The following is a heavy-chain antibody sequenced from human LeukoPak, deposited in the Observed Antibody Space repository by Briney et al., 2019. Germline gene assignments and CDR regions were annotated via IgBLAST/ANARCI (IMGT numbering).Heavy chain of an antibody. D-gene: IGHD5-12*01. CDR3: TYANVATLDY. Sequence: PGGSLRLSCAASGFTFSSYRMHWVRQAPGKGLVWVSHINRDGSGTTYGDSVKGRFTISRDNAKNTLYLQMNSLRAEDTAVYYCTYANVATLDYWGQGTLVTVSS. CDR2: INRDGSGT. V-gene: IGHV3-74*01. CDR1: GFTFSSYR. J-gene: IGHJ4*02.